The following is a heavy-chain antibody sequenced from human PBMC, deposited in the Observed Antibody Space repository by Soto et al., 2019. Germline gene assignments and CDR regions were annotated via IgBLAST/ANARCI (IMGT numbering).Heavy chain of an antibody. CDR2: ISAYNGNT. V-gene: IGHV1-18*01. CDR1: GYTFISYG. D-gene: IGHD4-17*01. J-gene: IGHJ6*03. Sequence: QVQLVQSGAEVKKPGASVKVSCTASGYTFISYGITWVRQAPGQGLERMGWISAYNGNTNYAQKLQGRVTMTTDTATSTAYMEVRGLSSDDTAVYYCARAGSEGNDCGDFVYYYYMGVWGKGTTVIVSS. CDR3: ARAGSEGNDCGDFVYYYYMGV.